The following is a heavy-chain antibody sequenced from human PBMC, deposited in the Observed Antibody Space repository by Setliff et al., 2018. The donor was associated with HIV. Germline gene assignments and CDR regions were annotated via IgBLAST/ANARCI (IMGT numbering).Heavy chain of an antibody. CDR3: ARVRRVGYFGGGADV. CDR1: GYTFTTYA. CDR2: INTNTGNP. D-gene: IGHD1-26*01. J-gene: IGHJ6*04. V-gene: IGHV7-4-1*02. Sequence: ASVKVSCKASGYTFTTYAMNWVRQAPGQGLEWVGWINTNTGNPTSAQGFTGRFVFSVDTSVSTAYLQISSLKAEDTAVYYCARVRRVGYFGGGADVWGKGTTVTVSS.